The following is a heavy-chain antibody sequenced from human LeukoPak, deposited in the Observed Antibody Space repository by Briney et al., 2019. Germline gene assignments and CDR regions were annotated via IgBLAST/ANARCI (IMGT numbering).Heavy chain of an antibody. D-gene: IGHD4-23*01. Sequence: ASVKVSCKASGYTFTNYGVSWVRQAPGQGLEWTGWIGTYTGNTNYVKKFQGRVTMTRDTSTSTAYMELKSLRSDDTAVYYCARDGDSGSTYGGISHYWGQGTLVTVSS. CDR3: ARDGDSGSTYGGISHY. CDR1: GYTFTNYG. V-gene: IGHV1-18*01. J-gene: IGHJ4*02. CDR2: IGTYTGNT.